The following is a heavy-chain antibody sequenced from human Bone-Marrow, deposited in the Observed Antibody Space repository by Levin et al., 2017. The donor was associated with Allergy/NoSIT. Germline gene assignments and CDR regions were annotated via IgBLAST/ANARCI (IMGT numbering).Heavy chain of an antibody. J-gene: IGHJ4*02. CDR3: AKWGTGGSSGYYAVRGDY. CDR2: ISGSGGST. D-gene: IGHD3-22*01. Sequence: PGGSLRLSCAASGFTFSSYAMSWVRQAPGKGLEWVSAISGSGGSTYYADSVKGRFTISRDNSKNTLYLQMNSLRAEDTAVYYCAKWGTGGSSGYYAVRGDYWGQGTLVTVSS. CDR1: GFTFSSYA. V-gene: IGHV3-23*01.